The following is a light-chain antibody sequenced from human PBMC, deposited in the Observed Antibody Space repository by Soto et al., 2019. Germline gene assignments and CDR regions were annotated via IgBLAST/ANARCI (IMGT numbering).Light chain of an antibody. CDR3: QQYRT. CDR2: WAS. CDR1: QSVLYSSNNKNH. Sequence: DIVMTQSPDSLAVSLGERATINCKSSQSVLYSSNNKNHLAWYQQKPGQPPKLVIYWASTRESGVPDRFSGSGSGTDFTLTISSLQAEDVAVYYCQQYRTFGQGTKVEIK. V-gene: IGKV4-1*01. J-gene: IGKJ1*01.